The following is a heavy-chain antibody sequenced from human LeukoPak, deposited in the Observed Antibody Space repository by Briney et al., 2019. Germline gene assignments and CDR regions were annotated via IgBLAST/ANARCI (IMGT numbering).Heavy chain of an antibody. D-gene: IGHD6-13*01. J-gene: IGHJ4*02. CDR3: ARGGSAAAGIRGDY. CDR1: GYTFTGYY. V-gene: IGHV1-2*02. CDR2: IDPNSGGT. Sequence: ASVKVSCKASGYTFTGYYMHWVRQAPGQGLEWMGWIDPNSGGTNYAQKFQGRVTMTRDTSISTAYMELSRLRSDDTAVYYCARGGSAAAGIRGDYWGQGTLVTVSS.